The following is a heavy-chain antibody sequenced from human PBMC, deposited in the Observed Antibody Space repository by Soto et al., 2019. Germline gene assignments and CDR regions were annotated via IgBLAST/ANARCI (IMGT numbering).Heavy chain of an antibody. V-gene: IGHV3-9*01. D-gene: IGHD2-2*01. CDR3: AKGFCSSKWCDTHSYMDV. J-gene: IGHJ6*03. CDR1: GFNFEDYA. CDR2: ISWNSGTI. Sequence: EVQLVESGGGLVQPGRSLRLSCAASGFNFEDYAMHWVRQAPGKGLEWVSGISWNSGTIDYAASVRGRFTLSRDNAEKSMYLQMNSLRPVDTALYYCAKGFCSSKWCDTHSYMDVGGDGTTVTVSS.